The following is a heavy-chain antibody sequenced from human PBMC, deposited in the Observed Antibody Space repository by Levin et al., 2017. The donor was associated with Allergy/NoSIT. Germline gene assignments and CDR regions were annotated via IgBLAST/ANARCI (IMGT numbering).Heavy chain of an antibody. CDR3: AKGTRGYSSGWYGLDY. CDR2: ISGSGAST. D-gene: IGHD6-19*01. J-gene: IGHJ4*02. Sequence: GGSLRLSCAASGFTFSSYAMSWVRQAPGNGLEWVSGISGSGASTYYADSVKGRFTISRDNSKDTLYLQMNSLRGDDTAVYYCAKGTRGYSSGWYGLDYWGQGTLVTVSS. CDR1: GFTFSSYA. V-gene: IGHV3-23*01.